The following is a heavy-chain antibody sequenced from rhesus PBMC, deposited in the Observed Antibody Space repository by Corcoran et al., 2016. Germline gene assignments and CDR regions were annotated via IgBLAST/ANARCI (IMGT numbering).Heavy chain of an antibody. J-gene: IGHJ4*01. V-gene: IGHV3-100*02. CDR3: TRDGGIAAGLDY. CDR2: ISEGGGTI. CDR1: GFTFSIYE. Sequence: DVQLVESGGGLVKPGGSLRLSCVASGFTFSIYEMHWVRQAPGKGLEWVSVISEGGGTIYYADYWQCRFTISRDNAKNALFLQMNSLRAEDTAVYYCTRDGGIAAGLDYWGQGVLVTVSS. D-gene: IGHD6-13*01.